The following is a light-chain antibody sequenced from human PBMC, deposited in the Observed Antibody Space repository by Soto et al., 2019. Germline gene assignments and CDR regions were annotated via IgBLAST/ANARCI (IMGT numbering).Light chain of an antibody. CDR1: QSVSSDF. J-gene: IGKJ1*01. CDR2: GAS. CDR3: HQCGSSPRT. V-gene: IGKV3-20*01. Sequence: EIVLTQSPGTLSLSPGERATLSCRASQSVSSDFSAWYQQKPGQAPRLLIYGASNRATGVPDRFSGRGSGTDFTLSISRLEPEDFAVYYCHQCGSSPRTFGQGTKVEIK.